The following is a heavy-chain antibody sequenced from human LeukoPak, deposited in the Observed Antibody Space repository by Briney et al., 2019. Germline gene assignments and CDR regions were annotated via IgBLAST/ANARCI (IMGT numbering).Heavy chain of an antibody. CDR2: ISGSGGST. Sequence: GGSLRLSCAASGFTFSSYAISWVRQAPGKGLEWVSAISGSGGSTYYADSVKGRFTISRDNSKNTLYLQMNSLGAEDTAVYYCAKVSVTTLGGIDYWGQGTLVTVSS. D-gene: IGHD3-16*01. J-gene: IGHJ4*02. CDR1: GFTFSSYA. V-gene: IGHV3-23*01. CDR3: AKVSVTTLGGIDY.